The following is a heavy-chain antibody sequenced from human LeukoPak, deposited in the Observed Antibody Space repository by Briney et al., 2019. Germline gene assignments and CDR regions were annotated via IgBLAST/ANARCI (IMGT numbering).Heavy chain of an antibody. D-gene: IGHD3-10*01. J-gene: IGHJ4*02. CDR1: GFAFRNYW. CDR2: INPDGSTT. CDR3: AREGSRIFYYFDY. Sequence: PGGSLRLSCVASGFAFRNYWMYWVRQGPGKGLVWLSRINPDGSTTTYADSVKGRFTISRDNAKNSLYLQMNSLRAEDTAVYYCAREGSRIFYYFDYWGQGTLVIVSS. V-gene: IGHV3-74*01.